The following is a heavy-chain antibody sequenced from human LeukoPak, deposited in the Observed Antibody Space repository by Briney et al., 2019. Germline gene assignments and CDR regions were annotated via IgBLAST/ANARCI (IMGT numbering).Heavy chain of an antibody. Sequence: GESLKISCEGSGYEFTSYWIAWVHQMPGKGLEWMGITHPGDSDTRYSPSFQGQVTISADKSISTAYLQWSSLKASDTAMYYCARGYCSGGSCWWFDPWGQGTLVTVSS. V-gene: IGHV5-51*07. CDR3: ARGYCSGGSCWWFDP. CDR2: THPGDSDT. D-gene: IGHD2-15*01. CDR1: GYEFTSYW. J-gene: IGHJ5*02.